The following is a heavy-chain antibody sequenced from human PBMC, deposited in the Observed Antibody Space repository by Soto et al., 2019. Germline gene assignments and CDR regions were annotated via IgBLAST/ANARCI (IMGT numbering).Heavy chain of an antibody. V-gene: IGHV4-39*01. J-gene: IGHJ6*02. CDR2: IYYSGST. CDR3: QIVVVPAASGSRPPYYSSGMDV. D-gene: IGHD2-2*01. CDR1: GGSISSSSYY. Sequence: KPSETLSLTCTVAGGSISSSSYYWGWIRQPPGKGLEWIGSIYYSGSTYYNPSLKSRGTISVDKSKNQFSLKLSSVPAADTAVYYCQIVVVPAASGSRPPYYSSGMDVWGQGTTVTVSS.